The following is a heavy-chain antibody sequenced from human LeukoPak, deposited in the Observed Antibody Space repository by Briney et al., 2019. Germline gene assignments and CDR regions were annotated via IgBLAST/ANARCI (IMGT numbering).Heavy chain of an antibody. J-gene: IGHJ4*02. D-gene: IGHD3-22*01. CDR2: INQNGSIH. Sequence: AGSLRLSCAASGFTFRNYWMTWVRQAPGKGLEWVANINQNGSIHFYADSVKGRFTISRDNSKNTLYLQMNSLRAEDTAVYYCAKGPYYDSSGYYDYWGQGTLVTVSS. CDR1: GFTFRNYW. CDR3: AKGPYYDSSGYYDY. V-gene: IGHV3-7*01.